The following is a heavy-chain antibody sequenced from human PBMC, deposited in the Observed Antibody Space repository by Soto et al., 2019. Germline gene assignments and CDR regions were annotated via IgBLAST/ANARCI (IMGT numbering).Heavy chain of an antibody. V-gene: IGHV4-59*01. CDR1: GGSISSYY. Sequence: SETLSLTCTVSGGSISSYYWSWIRQPPGKGLEWIGYIYYSGSTNYNPSLKSRVTISIDTSKNQFSLRLGSVTAADTAVYYCAREYSSSRYDASTLGGLDVWGQGTTVTVSS. J-gene: IGHJ6*02. CDR3: AREYSSSRYDASTLGGLDV. CDR2: IYYSGST. D-gene: IGHD6-13*01.